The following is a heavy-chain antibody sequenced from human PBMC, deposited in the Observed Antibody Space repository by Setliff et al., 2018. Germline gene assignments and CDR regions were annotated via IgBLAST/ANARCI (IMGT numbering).Heavy chain of an antibody. Sequence: PSETLSLTCTVSGGSISSSSYYWGWSRQPPGKGLEWIGSIYYSGSTYYNPSLKSRVTISVDTSKNQFSLKLSSVTAADTAMYYCARILGYCSGGSCYVPYWGQGTLVTVSS. D-gene: IGHD2-15*01. J-gene: IGHJ4*02. CDR1: GGSISSSSYY. V-gene: IGHV4-39*07. CDR2: IYYSGST. CDR3: ARILGYCSGGSCYVPY.